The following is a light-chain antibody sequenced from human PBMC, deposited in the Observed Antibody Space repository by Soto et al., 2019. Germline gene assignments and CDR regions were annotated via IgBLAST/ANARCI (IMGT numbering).Light chain of an antibody. V-gene: IGKV1-5*01. Sequence: DIQMTQSPSTLSASVGDRVTITCRASQNIVSWLAWYQQKPGKAPKLLIYDASSLESGVPSRFSGSGSGTEFTLTISSLQPGDFATYYCQQYDNLPLTFGGGTKVEIK. CDR1: QNIVSW. CDR3: QQYDNLPLT. J-gene: IGKJ4*01. CDR2: DAS.